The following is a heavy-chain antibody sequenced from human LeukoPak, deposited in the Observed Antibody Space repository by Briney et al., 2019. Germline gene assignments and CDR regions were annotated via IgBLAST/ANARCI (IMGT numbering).Heavy chain of an antibody. CDR1: GYTLTKLS. CDR2: FNPEDGET. Sequence: GASVKVSCKVSGYTLTKLSMHWVRQAPGKGLEWMGGFNPEDGETIYAQKFQGRVTMTEDTSTDTAYMELRSLRSEDTAVYYCATAASVMVRGVIEYYFDYWGQGTLVTVSS. J-gene: IGHJ4*02. CDR3: ATAASVMVRGVIEYYFDY. D-gene: IGHD3-10*01. V-gene: IGHV1-24*01.